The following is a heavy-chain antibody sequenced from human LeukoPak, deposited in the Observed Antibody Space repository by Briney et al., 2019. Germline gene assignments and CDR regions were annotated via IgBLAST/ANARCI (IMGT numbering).Heavy chain of an antibody. Sequence: QPGGSLRLSCAASGFTFSSYWMSWVRQAPEKGLEWVANIKQDGSEKYYVDSVKGRFTISRDNAKNSLYLQMNSLRAEDTAVYYCARGGNSWYSYYYGMDVWGQGTTVTVSS. D-gene: IGHD2-2*01. CDR3: ARGGNSWYSYYYGMDV. J-gene: IGHJ6*02. CDR2: IKQDGSEK. V-gene: IGHV3-7*04. CDR1: GFTFSSYW.